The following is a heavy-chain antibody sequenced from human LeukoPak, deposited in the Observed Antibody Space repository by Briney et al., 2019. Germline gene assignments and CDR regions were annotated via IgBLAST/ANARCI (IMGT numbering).Heavy chain of an antibody. Sequence: GESLKISCQGSGYSFSTYWIGWVRQMPGKGLEWMGIIYPGDSGTRYNPSFQGHVTISADKSISTAYLQWSTLQASDTAMYYCARQAATAYDYFDYWGQGTLVTVSS. CDR2: IYPGDSGT. D-gene: IGHD1-1*01. CDR3: ARQAATAYDYFDY. CDR1: GYSFSTYW. V-gene: IGHV5-51*01. J-gene: IGHJ4*02.